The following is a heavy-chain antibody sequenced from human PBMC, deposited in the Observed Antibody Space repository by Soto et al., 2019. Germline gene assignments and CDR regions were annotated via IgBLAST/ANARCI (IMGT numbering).Heavy chain of an antibody. D-gene: IGHD4-4*01. J-gene: IGHJ4*02. CDR3: ARGGNPNYY. V-gene: IGHV3-53*04. CDR1: GFPLITTK. Sequence: EVQLVESGGGLVQPGGSLGLSCAVSGFPLITTKMSWVGRAPGKGLEWVSVIYSGGNTYYADSVKGRFTISRHNSKNTLYLQMNSLRAEDTALYYCARGGNPNYYWGQGTLVTVSS. CDR2: IYSGGNT.